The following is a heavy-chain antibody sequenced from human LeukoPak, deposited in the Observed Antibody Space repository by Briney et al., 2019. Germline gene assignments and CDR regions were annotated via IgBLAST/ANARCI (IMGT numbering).Heavy chain of an antibody. CDR3: ARGAILRYFDWLSFYGMDV. V-gene: IGHV4-30-4*01. CDR1: GGSISSGDYY. D-gene: IGHD3-9*01. Sequence: SQTLSLTCTVSGGSISSGDYYWSWIRQPPGKGLEWIGYIYYSGSTYYNPSLKSRVTISVDTSKSQFSLKLSSVTAADTAVYYCARGAILRYFDWLSFYGMDVWGQGTTVTVYS. J-gene: IGHJ6*02. CDR2: IYYSGST.